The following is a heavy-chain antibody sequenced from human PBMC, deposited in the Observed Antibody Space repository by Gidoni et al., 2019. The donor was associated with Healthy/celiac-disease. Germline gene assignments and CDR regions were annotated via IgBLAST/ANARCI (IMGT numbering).Heavy chain of an antibody. D-gene: IGHD6-13*01. CDR2: ISSSSSYI. Sequence: EVQLVESGGGLVKPGGSLRLSCAASGFTFSSYSMNWVRQAPGKGLEWVSSISSSSSYIYYADSVKGRFTISRDNAKNSLYLQMNSLRAEDTAVYYCARDWGLIAAARWSNWFDPWGQGTLVTVSS. J-gene: IGHJ5*02. V-gene: IGHV3-21*01. CDR1: GFTFSSYS. CDR3: ARDWGLIAAARWSNWFDP.